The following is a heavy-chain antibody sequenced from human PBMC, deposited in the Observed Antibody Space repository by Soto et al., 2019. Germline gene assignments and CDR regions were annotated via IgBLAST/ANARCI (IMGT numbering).Heavy chain of an antibody. D-gene: IGHD3-9*01. J-gene: IGHJ4*02. CDR1: GFTFSSYA. CDR2: ISGSGGST. Sequence: GGSLRLSCAASGFTFSSYAMSWVRQAPGKGLEWVSAISGSGGSTYYADSVKGRFTISRDNSKNTLYLQMNSLRAEDTAVYYCAKDVPLRYFDWLSLTPNFDYWGQGTLVTVSS. CDR3: AKDVPLRYFDWLSLTPNFDY. V-gene: IGHV3-23*01.